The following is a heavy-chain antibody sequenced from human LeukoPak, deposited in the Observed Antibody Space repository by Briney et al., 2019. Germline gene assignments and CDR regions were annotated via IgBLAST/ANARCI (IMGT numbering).Heavy chain of an antibody. J-gene: IGHJ4*02. D-gene: IGHD2-2*01. CDR1: GYTFTSYG. V-gene: IGHV1-18*01. Sequence: ASVKVSCKASGYTFTSYGISWVRQAPGQGLEWMGWISAYNGNTNYAQKLQGRVTMTTDTSTSTAYMELRSLRSDDTAVYYCARDGRVFTIVVVPADHWGQGTLVTVSS. CDR2: ISAYNGNT. CDR3: ARDGRVFTIVVVPADH.